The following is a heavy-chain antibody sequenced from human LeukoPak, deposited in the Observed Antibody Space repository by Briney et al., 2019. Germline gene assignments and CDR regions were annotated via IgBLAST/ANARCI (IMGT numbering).Heavy chain of an antibody. D-gene: IGHD3-22*01. J-gene: IGHJ4*02. V-gene: IGHV4-34*01. CDR2: INHSGST. CDR1: GGSFSGYY. CDR3: ARDRDYYDSSGYYPTNGYYFDY. Sequence: SGTLSLTCAVYGGSFSGYYWSWIRQPPGKGLEWIGEINHSGSTNYNPSLKSRVTISVDTSKNQFSLKLSSVTAADTAVYYCARDRDYYDSSGYYPTNGYYFDYWGQGTLVTVSS.